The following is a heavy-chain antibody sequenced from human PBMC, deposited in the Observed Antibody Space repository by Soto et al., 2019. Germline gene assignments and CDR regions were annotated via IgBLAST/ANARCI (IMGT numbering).Heavy chain of an antibody. CDR3: ARRWGDLNWFDP. J-gene: IGHJ5*02. Sequence: SETLCLTCTVSGGSISSSSYYWGWIRQPPGKGLEWIGSIYYSGSTYYNPSLKSRVTISVDTSKNQFSLKLSSVTAADTVVYYCARRWGDLNWFDPWGQGTLVTVSS. V-gene: IGHV4-39*01. CDR2: IYYSGST. CDR1: GGSISSSSYY. D-gene: IGHD3-16*01.